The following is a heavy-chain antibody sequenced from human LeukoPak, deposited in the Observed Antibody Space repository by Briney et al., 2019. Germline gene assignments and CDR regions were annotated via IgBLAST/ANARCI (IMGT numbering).Heavy chain of an antibody. Sequence: SETLSLTCTVSGGSISYYYWSWIRQPPGKGLEWIGYIYSSGSTNYNPSLKGRVTILVDTSKNQFSLKLSSVTAADTAVYYCARRSSSSWFFDYWGQGTLVTVSS. CDR3: ARRSSSSWFFDY. J-gene: IGHJ4*02. CDR2: IYSSGST. CDR1: GGSISYYY. D-gene: IGHD6-13*01. V-gene: IGHV4-59*08.